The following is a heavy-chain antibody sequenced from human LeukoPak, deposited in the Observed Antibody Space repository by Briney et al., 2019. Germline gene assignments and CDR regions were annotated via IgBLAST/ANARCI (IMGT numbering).Heavy chain of an antibody. Sequence: QAGGSLRLSYAASGFTFSSYAMSWVRQAPGKGLEWVSAISGSGGSTYYADSVKGRFTISRDNSKNTLYLQMNSLRAEDTAVYYCAKDITWGYSSSWFSFDYWGQGTLVTVSS. J-gene: IGHJ4*02. CDR1: GFTFSSYA. CDR2: ISGSGGST. CDR3: AKDITWGYSSSWFSFDY. V-gene: IGHV3-23*01. D-gene: IGHD6-13*01.